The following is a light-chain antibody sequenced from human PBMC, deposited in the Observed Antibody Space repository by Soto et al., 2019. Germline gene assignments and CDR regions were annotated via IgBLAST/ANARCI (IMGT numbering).Light chain of an antibody. Sequence: QSVLTQPASVSGSPGQSITISCTGTSSDVGAYNYVSWYQQHPGKAPKLMIYEVSNRPSGVSNRFSGSKFGNTASLTISGLLAEDVADYHCSSYTGSGTLVFGGGTQLTVL. J-gene: IGLJ2*01. CDR1: SSDVGAYNY. CDR2: EVS. CDR3: SSYTGSGTLV. V-gene: IGLV2-14*01.